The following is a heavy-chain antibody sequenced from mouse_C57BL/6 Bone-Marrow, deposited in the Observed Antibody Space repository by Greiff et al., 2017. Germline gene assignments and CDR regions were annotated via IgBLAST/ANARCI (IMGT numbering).Heavy chain of an antibody. V-gene: IGHV1-76*01. CDR3: ASPNWPFAY. J-gene: IGHJ3*01. CDR2: IYPGSGNT. D-gene: IGHD4-1*01. CDR1: GYTFTDYY. Sequence: VQRVESGAELVRPGASVKLSCKASGYTFTDYYINWVKQRPGQGLEWIARIYPGSGNTYYNEKFKGKATLTAEKSSSTAYMQLSSLTSEDSAVYFCASPNWPFAYWGQGTLVTVSA.